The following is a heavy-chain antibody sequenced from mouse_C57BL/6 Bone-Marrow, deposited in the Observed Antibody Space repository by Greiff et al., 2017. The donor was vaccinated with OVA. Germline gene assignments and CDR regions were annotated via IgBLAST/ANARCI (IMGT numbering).Heavy chain of an antibody. CDR1: GYAFSSSW. J-gene: IGHJ4*01. CDR3: ARPYYYGSSPYYYAMDY. V-gene: IGHV1-82*01. D-gene: IGHD1-1*01. CDR2: IYPGDGDT. Sequence: QVQLQQSGPELVKPGASVKISCKASGYAFSSSWMNWVKQRPGKGLEWIGRIYPGDGDTNYNGKFKGKATLTADKSSSTAYMQLSSLTSEDSAVYFCARPYYYGSSPYYYAMDYWGQGTSVTVSS.